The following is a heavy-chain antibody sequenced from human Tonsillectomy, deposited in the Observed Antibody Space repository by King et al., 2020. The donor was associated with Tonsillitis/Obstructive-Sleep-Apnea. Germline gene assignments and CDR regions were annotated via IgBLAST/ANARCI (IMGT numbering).Heavy chain of an antibody. Sequence: TLKESGPTLVKPTQTLTLTCTFSGFSLSTSGVGVGWIRQPPGKALEWLALIYWDDDKRYSPSLKSRLTITKDTSKNQVVLTMTNMDPVDTATYYCAHRRPGIAAAPPTHYFDYWGQGTLVTVSS. J-gene: IGHJ4*02. CDR2: IYWDDDK. D-gene: IGHD6-13*01. CDR1: GFSLSTSGVG. CDR3: AHRRPGIAAAPPTHYFDY. V-gene: IGHV2-5*02.